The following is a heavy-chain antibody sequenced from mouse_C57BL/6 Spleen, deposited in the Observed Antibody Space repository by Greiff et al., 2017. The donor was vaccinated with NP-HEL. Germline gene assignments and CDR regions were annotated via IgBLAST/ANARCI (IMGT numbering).Heavy chain of an antibody. V-gene: IGHV5-6*02. Sequence: DVMLVESGGDLVKPGGSLKLSCAASGFTFSSYGMSWVRQTPDKRLEWVATISSGGSYTYYPDSVKGRFTISRDNAKNTLYLQMSSLKSEDTAMYYCARHTYGKKGYYFDYWGQGTTLTVSS. CDR2: ISSGGSYT. CDR3: ARHTYGKKGYYFDY. D-gene: IGHD2-1*01. J-gene: IGHJ2*01. CDR1: GFTFSSYG.